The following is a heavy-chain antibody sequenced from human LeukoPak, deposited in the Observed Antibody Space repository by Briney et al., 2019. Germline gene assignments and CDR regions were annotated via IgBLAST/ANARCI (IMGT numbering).Heavy chain of an antibody. CDR3: AGAAQSGYMDV. CDR1: GGSFSGYY. CDR2: INHRGST. Sequence: PSETLSLTCAVYGGSFSGYYWSWIRQPPGKGLEWIGEINHRGSTNYNPSLKSRVTISVDTSKNQFSLKLSSVTAADTAVYYCAGAAQSGYMDVWGKGTTVTVSS. D-gene: IGHD4-11*01. V-gene: IGHV4-34*01. J-gene: IGHJ6*03.